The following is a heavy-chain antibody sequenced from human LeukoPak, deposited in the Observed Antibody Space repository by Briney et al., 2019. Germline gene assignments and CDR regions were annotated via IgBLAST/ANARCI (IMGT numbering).Heavy chain of an antibody. CDR1: GFTFSSYS. CDR3: GKIRLEDSATGY. D-gene: IGHD2-15*01. V-gene: IGHV3-21*04. CDR2: ISSSSSYI. J-gene: IGHJ4*02. Sequence: GSLRLSCAASGFTFSSYSTNWVRQAPGKGLEWVSSISSSSSYIYYADSVKGRFTISRDNAKNSLYLQMNSLRAEDTAIYYCGKIRLEDSATGYWGQGTLVTVSS.